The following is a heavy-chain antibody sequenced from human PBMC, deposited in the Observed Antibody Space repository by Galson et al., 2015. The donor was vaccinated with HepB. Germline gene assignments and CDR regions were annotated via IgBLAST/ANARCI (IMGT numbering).Heavy chain of an antibody. CDR1: GYTFTDYY. D-gene: IGHD3-3*02. CDR2: IKPDNGTR. J-gene: IGHJ3*02. CDR3: ARVPYYQLWSGYNDPVDI. V-gene: IGHV1-2*02. Sequence: SVKVSCKASGYTFTDYYIHWVRQAPGQGLEWMGSIKPDNGTRNYAQKFQGRVTVTRDTSIRTAYMEVSNLISDDTAVYFCARVPYYQLWSGYNDPVDIWGQGTLVTVSS.